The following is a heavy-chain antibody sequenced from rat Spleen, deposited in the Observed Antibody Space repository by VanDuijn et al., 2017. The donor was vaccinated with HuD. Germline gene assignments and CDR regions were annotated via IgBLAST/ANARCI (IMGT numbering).Heavy chain of an antibody. CDR1: GFTFNNYW. J-gene: IGHJ2*01. D-gene: IGHD1-11*01. Sequence: EVQLVESGGGLLQPGRSLKLSCITSGFTFNNYWLSWVRQTPGKGLDWVASITKDGGSLFYRDSVKGRFTVSRDNEQNILYLQMDSLRSEDTATYYCSRGGATRFDYWGQGVMVTVSS. V-gene: IGHV5-31*01. CDR3: SRGGATRFDY. CDR2: ITKDGGSL.